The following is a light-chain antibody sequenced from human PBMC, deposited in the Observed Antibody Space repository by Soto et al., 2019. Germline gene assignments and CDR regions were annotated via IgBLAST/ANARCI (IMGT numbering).Light chain of an antibody. CDR3: QQYTDYSWT. CDR1: QTISGN. J-gene: IGKJ1*01. CDR2: KSS. V-gene: IGKV1-5*03. Sequence: DSQMTQSPSTLSASVGDRVTITCRASQTISGNLAWYKQKPGKAPNLLIYKSSYLESGVPSRFSGSGSGTEFTLTISSLQPDDFATYYCQQYTDYSWTFGHGTKVEIK.